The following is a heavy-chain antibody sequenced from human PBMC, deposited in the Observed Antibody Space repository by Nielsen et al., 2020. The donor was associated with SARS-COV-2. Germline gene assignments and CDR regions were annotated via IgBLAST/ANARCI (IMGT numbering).Heavy chain of an antibody. CDR1: GFSFSSSA. CDR3: ANHHEGYYYYMDV. Sequence: GESLKISCAASGFSFSSSAMSWVRQAPGKGLEWVSALSGASLSTYYADSVKGRFTISRDNSKNTLFLQMNGLRVEDTAVYYCANHHEGYYYYMDVWGKGTTVTVSS. D-gene: IGHD1-14*01. V-gene: IGHV3-23*01. CDR2: LSGASLST. J-gene: IGHJ6*03.